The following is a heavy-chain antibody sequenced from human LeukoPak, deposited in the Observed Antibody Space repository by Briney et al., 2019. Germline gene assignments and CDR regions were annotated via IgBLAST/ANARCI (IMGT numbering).Heavy chain of an antibody. CDR2: IYYSGST. J-gene: IGHJ6*02. Sequence: SQTLSLTCTVSGGSISSGGYYWSWIRQHPGKGLEWIGYIYYSGSTYYNPSLKSRATISVDTSKNQFSLKLSSVTAADTAVYYCARWGAATGYYYYYGMDVWGQGTTVTVSS. D-gene: IGHD1-26*01. V-gene: IGHV4-31*03. CDR3: ARWGAATGYYYYYGMDV. CDR1: GGSISSGGYY.